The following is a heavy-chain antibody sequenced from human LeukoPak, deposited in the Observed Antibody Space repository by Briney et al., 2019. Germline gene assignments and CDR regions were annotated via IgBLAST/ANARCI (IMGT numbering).Heavy chain of an antibody. Sequence: GGSLRLSCAASGFTFSSYAMSWVRQAPGKGLEWVSAISGSGGSTYYADSVKGRFTISRGNSKNTLYLQMNSLRAEDTAVYYCAKDMVVRGVTDYWGQGTLVTVSS. J-gene: IGHJ4*02. CDR3: AKDMVVRGVTDY. CDR1: GFTFSSYA. V-gene: IGHV3-23*01. D-gene: IGHD3-10*01. CDR2: ISGSGGST.